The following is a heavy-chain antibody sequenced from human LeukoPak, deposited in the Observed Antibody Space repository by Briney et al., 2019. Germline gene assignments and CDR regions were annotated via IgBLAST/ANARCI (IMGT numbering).Heavy chain of an antibody. Sequence: GGSLRLSCAASAFPFSTYTMHWVRQAPGKGLEWVSSISSSSTFKHYADSLKGRFTISRDNARNSLFLQMNSLRAEDAAVYYCARDSSIGYDRVNFDYWGQGTLVTVSS. CDR1: AFPFSTYT. V-gene: IGHV3-21*06. CDR2: ISSSSTFK. J-gene: IGHJ4*02. CDR3: ARDSSIGYDRVNFDY. D-gene: IGHD3-22*01.